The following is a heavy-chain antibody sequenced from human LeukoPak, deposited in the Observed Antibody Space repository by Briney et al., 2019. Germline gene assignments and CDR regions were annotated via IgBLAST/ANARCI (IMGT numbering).Heavy chain of an antibody. CDR3: ASSRGVGGDFDY. CDR1: GGSISSNNYF. Sequence: SDTLSLTCTVSGGSISSNNYFWGWIRQPPGKGLECIASIFYRGSTYYNPSLKSRVAISLDTSKNQFSLKLSSVTAADTAVYYCASSRGVGGDFDYWGQGTLVSVSS. D-gene: IGHD3-10*01. CDR2: IFYRGST. V-gene: IGHV4-39*01. J-gene: IGHJ4*02.